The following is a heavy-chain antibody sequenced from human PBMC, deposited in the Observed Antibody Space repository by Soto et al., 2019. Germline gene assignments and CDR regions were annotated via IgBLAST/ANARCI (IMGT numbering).Heavy chain of an antibody. Sequence: ASVKVSCKASGGTFSSYAISWVRQAPGQGLEWMGWISAYNGNTNYAQKLQGRVTMTTDTSTSTAYMELRSLRSDDTAVYYCARAPWRDSSSWSNDHNWFDPWGQGTLVTVS. CDR1: GGTFSSYA. J-gene: IGHJ5*02. CDR3: ARAPWRDSSSWSNDHNWFDP. CDR2: ISAYNGNT. V-gene: IGHV1-18*01. D-gene: IGHD6-13*01.